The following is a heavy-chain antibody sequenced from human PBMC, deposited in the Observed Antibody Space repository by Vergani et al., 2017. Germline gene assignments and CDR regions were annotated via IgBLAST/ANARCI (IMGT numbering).Heavy chain of an antibody. CDR3: ARAGRGLYLTDV. CDR2: IYYSGST. V-gene: IGHV4-59*01. J-gene: IGHJ6*04. Sequence: QVQLQESGPGLVKPSETLSLTCTVSGGSISSYYWSWIRQPPGKGLEWIWYIYYSGSTNYNPSLKSRVTISVDTSKNQFSLKLSSVTAADTAVYYCARAGRGLYLTDVWGKGTTVTVSS. CDR1: GGSISSYY. D-gene: IGHD2-8*01.